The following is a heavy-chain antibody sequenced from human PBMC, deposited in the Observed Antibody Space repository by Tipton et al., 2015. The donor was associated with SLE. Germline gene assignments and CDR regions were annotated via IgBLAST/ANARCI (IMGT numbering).Heavy chain of an antibody. D-gene: IGHD4-17*01. J-gene: IGHJ4*02. Sequence: TLSLTCTVSGGSISSGGYYWTWIRQLPGKGLEWIGYIYYSGNTYYNPSLGSRLTISVDTSKDQFSLKLNSVTAADTAGYYCARHLATRADYGDYINVFDSWGQGILVTVSS. CDR2: IYYSGNT. V-gene: IGHV4-31*03. CDR3: ARHLATRADYGDYINVFDS. CDR1: GGSISSGGYY.